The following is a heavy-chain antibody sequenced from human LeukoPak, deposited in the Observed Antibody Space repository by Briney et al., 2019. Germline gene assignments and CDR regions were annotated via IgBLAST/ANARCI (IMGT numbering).Heavy chain of an antibody. CDR1: GFTFSSYA. D-gene: IGHD3-10*01. V-gene: IGHV3-23*01. J-gene: IGHJ4*02. Sequence: GGSLRLSCAASGFTFSSYAMSWVRQAPGKGLEWVSAISASSGSTSYADSVKGRFTISRDNSKNTLFLQMNSLRAEDTAIYYCAKDGYYYGSGSHHYDYWGQGTLVTVSS. CDR2: ISASSGST. CDR3: AKDGYYYGSGSHHYDY.